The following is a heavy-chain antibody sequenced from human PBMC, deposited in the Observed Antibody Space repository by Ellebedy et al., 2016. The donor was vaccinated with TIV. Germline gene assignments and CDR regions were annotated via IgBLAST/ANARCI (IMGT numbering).Heavy chain of an antibody. CDR1: GFTFSSYS. D-gene: IGHD6-19*01. CDR2: IKQDGSEK. V-gene: IGHV3-7*01. Sequence: GESLKISXAASGFTFSSYSMSWVRQAPGKGLEWVANIKQDGSEKYYVDSVKGRFTISRDNAKNSLYLQMNSLRAEDTAVYYCARDRGIAVAGPDYWGQGTLVTVSS. CDR3: ARDRGIAVAGPDY. J-gene: IGHJ4*02.